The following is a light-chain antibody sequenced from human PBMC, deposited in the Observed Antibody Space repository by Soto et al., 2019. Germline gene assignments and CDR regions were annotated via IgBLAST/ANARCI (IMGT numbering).Light chain of an antibody. CDR3: QQSYIMSEGYT. CDR1: QSISNH. J-gene: IGKJ2*01. V-gene: IGKV1-39*01. Sequence: DIQVTQSPSSLSASAGDRVTITCRASQSISNHLNWYQQKPGKAPKLLIYAASSLQSGVPSRFSGSGSGTDFTLTITSPQPEDFATYYCQQSYIMSEGYTFGQGTKLEIK. CDR2: AAS.